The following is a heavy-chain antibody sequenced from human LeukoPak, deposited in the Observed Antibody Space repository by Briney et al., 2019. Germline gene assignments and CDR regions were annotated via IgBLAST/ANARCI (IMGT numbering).Heavy chain of an antibody. CDR1: GGSISSYY. CDR2: IYYSGST. Sequence: KTSETLSLTCTVSGGSISSYYWSWIRQPPGKGLEWIGYIYYSGSTNYNSSLKSRVTISVDTSKNQFSLKLSSVTAADTAVYYCARVKGGRGRYDYVWGSLDYWGQGTLVTVSS. D-gene: IGHD3-16*01. CDR3: ARVKGGRGRYDYVWGSLDY. V-gene: IGHV4-59*01. J-gene: IGHJ4*02.